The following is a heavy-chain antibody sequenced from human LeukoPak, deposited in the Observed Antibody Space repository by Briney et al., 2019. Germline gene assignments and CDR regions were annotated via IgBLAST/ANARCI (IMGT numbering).Heavy chain of an antibody. CDR1: GGSINSFY. CDR3: ERSHYYDTGMDV. J-gene: IGHJ6*02. Sequence: SETLSLTCTVYGGSINSFYWTWIRQPPGKGLEWIGYIYYSGSTNYNPSLKSRVTISVDTSKNQFSLKLSSVTAADTAVYFCERSHYYDTGMDVWGQGTTVTVSS. V-gene: IGHV4-59*01. D-gene: IGHD3-22*01. CDR2: IYYSGST.